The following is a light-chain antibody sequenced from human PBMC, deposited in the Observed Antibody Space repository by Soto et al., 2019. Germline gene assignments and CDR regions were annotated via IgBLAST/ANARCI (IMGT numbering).Light chain of an antibody. CDR3: QQYDM. J-gene: IGKJ1*01. CDR2: KAS. Sequence: DIQMTQCRSSLSASVGHTVTITCRAIRSDSTWVAWYQHIPGGAPKLLIYKASIFECGCPSRFSCTGSGTEFNLTIANLQRDDFATYCLQQYDMFGPGTKVDSK. V-gene: IGKV1-5*03. CDR1: RSDSTW.